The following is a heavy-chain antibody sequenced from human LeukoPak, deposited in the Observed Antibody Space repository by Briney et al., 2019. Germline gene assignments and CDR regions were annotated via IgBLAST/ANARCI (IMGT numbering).Heavy chain of an antibody. V-gene: IGHV3-30*03. CDR2: ISYDGSNK. CDR1: GFTFSSYG. CDR3: ASEVDCGGDCYFAY. Sequence: NPGRSLRLSCAASGFTFSSYGMHWVRQAPGKGLEWVAVISYDGSNKYYADSVKGRFTISRDNSKNTLYLQMNSLRAEDTAVYYCASEVDCGGDCYFAYWGQGTLVTVSS. D-gene: IGHD2-21*02. J-gene: IGHJ4*02.